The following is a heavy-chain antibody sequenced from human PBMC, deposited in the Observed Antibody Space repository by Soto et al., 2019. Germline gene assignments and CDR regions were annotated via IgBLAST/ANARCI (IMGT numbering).Heavy chain of an antibody. D-gene: IGHD2-2*02. V-gene: IGHV4-31*03. CDR2: IYYGGST. Sequence: SETLSLTCTVSGGSISSGGYYWSWIRQHPGKGLEWIGYIYYGGSTYYNPSLKSRVTISVGTSKNQFSLKLSSVTAADTAVYYCARDAGYCSSTSCYKFGAFDIWGQGTMVTVS. CDR3: ARDAGYCSSTSCYKFGAFDI. J-gene: IGHJ3*02. CDR1: GGSISSGGYY.